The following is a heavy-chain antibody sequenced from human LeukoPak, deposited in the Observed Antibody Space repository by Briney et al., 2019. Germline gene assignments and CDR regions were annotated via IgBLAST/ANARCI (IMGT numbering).Heavy chain of an antibody. V-gene: IGHV3-23*01. D-gene: IGHD3-22*01. CDR1: GFTFSSYA. J-gene: IGHJ4*02. CDR3: AKMNYYGSSGNIDY. Sequence: GGSLRLSCAASGFTFSSYAMSWVRQAPGKGLEWVSAISGSGGSTYYADSVKGRFTISRDDSKNTLYLQMNSLRAEDTAVYYCAKMNYYGSSGNIDYWGQGTLVTVSS. CDR2: ISGSGGST.